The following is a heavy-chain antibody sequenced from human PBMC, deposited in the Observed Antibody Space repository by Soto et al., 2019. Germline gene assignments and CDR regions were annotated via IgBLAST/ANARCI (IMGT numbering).Heavy chain of an antibody. V-gene: IGHV4-59*01. D-gene: IGHD2-21*02. CDR1: GGTISRYY. Sequence: QVQLQESGPGLVKPSETLSLTCTVSGGTISRYYWSWIRLPPGKGLEWMGYMYNTGSTVYNPSFQGRATISVDTSKNQSSLKLNSVTVADTAVYYCARDLWGYCGTDCYPLDVWGQGTTVTVS. CDR3: ARDLWGYCGTDCYPLDV. CDR2: MYNTGST. J-gene: IGHJ6*02.